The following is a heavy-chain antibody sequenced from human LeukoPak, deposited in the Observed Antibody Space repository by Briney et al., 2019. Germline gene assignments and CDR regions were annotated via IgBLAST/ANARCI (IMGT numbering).Heavy chain of an antibody. CDR3: AKEIYYDSTGPQY. D-gene: IGHD3-22*01. CDR1: GFTFSSYA. CDR2: ISYAGSNK. Sequence: GRSLRLSCAASGFTFSSYAMHWVRQAPGKGLEWVAVISYAGSNKYYADSVKGRFTISRDSSKNTLYLQMNSLRAEDTAVYHCAKEIYYDSTGPQYWGQGTLVTVSS. V-gene: IGHV3-30*04. J-gene: IGHJ4*02.